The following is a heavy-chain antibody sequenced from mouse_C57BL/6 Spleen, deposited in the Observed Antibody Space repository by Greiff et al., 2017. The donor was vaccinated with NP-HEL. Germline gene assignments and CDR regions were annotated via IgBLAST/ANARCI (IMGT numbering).Heavy chain of an antibody. D-gene: IGHD2-10*02. V-gene: IGHV5-4*01. Sequence: EVKVVESGGGLVKPGGSLKLSCAASGFTFSSYTMSWVRQTPEKRLEWVATISDGGSYTYYPDNVKGRFTISRDNAKNNLYLQMSHLKSEDTAMYYCARDRGGMSAFDYWGQGTTLTVSS. J-gene: IGHJ2*01. CDR1: GFTFSSYT. CDR2: ISDGGSYT. CDR3: ARDRGGMSAFDY.